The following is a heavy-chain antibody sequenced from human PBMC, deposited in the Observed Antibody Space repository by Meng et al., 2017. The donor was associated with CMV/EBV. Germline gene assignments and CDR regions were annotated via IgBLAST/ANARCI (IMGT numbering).Heavy chain of an antibody. J-gene: IGHJ6*02. D-gene: IGHD6-6*01. CDR2: IYSGGST. Sequence: GGPLRLSCAASGFTVSSNYMSWVRQAPGKGLEWVSVIYSGGSTYYADSVKGRFTISRDNSKNTLYLQMNSLRAEDTAVYYCAGSSSSYYYYGMDVWGQGTTVTVSS. CDR3: AGSSSSYYYYGMDV. CDR1: GFTVSSNY. V-gene: IGHV3-53*01.